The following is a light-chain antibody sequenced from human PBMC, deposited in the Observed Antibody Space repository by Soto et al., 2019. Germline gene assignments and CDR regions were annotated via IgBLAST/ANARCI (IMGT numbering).Light chain of an antibody. Sequence: VLTQSPGTLSLSPGERATLSCRASQIVSGNFLAWYQQIPGQTPRLLIYGASSRATGIPARFSGSGSGTEFTLTISSLQSEDFAVYYCQQYNNWPPYTFGQGTKLEIK. CDR1: QIVSGN. V-gene: IGKV3-15*01. J-gene: IGKJ2*01. CDR3: QQYNNWPPYT. CDR2: GAS.